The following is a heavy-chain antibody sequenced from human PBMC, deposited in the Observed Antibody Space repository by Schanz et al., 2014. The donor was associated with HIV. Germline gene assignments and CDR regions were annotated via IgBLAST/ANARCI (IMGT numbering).Heavy chain of an antibody. D-gene: IGHD6-13*01. Sequence: QVQLQQWGAGLLKPSETLSLTCAVYGGSFSGYYWSWIRQPPGKGLEWIGEINHSGGTNYKSSLKSRVTISVDTSKNQFSLKVNSLTAADTAVYYCARDSAMDYFDFWGQGTLVTVSS. J-gene: IGHJ4*02. CDR3: ARDSAMDYFDF. V-gene: IGHV4-34*01. CDR2: INHSGGT. CDR1: GGSFSGYY.